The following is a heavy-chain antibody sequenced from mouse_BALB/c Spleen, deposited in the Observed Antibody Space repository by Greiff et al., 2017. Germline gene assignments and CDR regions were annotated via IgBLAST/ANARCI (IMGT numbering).Heavy chain of an antibody. V-gene: IGHV5-17*02. Sequence: EVKLVESGGGLVQPGGSRKLSCAASGFTFSSFGMHWVRQAPEKGLEWVAYISSGSSTIYYADTVKGRFTISRDNPKNTLFLQMTSLRSEDTAMYYCARGRYGNYVGYWGQGTTLTVSS. J-gene: IGHJ2*01. CDR1: GFTFSSFG. D-gene: IGHD2-10*02. CDR3: ARGRYGNYVGY. CDR2: ISSGSSTI.